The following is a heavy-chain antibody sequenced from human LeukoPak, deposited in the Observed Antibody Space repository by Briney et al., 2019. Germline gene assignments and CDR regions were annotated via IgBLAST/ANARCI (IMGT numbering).Heavy chain of an antibody. CDR3: ASGYSSSPGTSAFDI. CDR2: IYPGDSDA. Sequence: GESLKISCKGSGYSFTSYWIGWVRQMPGKGLEWMGIIYPGDSDARYSPSFQGQVTISADKSISTAYLQWSSLKASDTAMYYCASGYSSSPGTSAFDIWGQGTMVTVSS. CDR1: GYSFTSYW. D-gene: IGHD6-13*01. V-gene: IGHV5-51*01. J-gene: IGHJ3*02.